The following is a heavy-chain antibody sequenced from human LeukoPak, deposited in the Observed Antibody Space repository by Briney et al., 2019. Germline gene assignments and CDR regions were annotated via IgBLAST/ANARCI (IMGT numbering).Heavy chain of an antibody. D-gene: IGHD6-6*01. CDR1: GFTFSSYG. Sequence: PGGSLRLSCAASGFTFSSYGMHWVRQAPGKGLEWVAVISYDGSNKYYADSVKGRFTISRDNSKNTLYLQMNSLRAEDTAVYYCAKDPLEQLSTIYFQNWGQGTLVTVSS. CDR3: AKDPLEQLSTIYFQN. CDR2: ISYDGSNK. J-gene: IGHJ1*01. V-gene: IGHV3-30*18.